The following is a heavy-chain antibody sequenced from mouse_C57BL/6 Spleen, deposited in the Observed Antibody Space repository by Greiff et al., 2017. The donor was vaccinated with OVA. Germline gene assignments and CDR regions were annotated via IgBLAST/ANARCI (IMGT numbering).Heavy chain of an antibody. D-gene: IGHD6-1*01. Sequence: EVKLVESVAELVRPGASVKLSCTASGFNIKNTYMHWVKQRPEQGLEWIGRIDPANGNTKYAPKFQGKATITADTSSNTAYLQLSSLTSEDTAIYYCARELQPLKDYFDYWGQGTTLTVSS. CDR1: GFNIKNTY. CDR3: ARELQPLKDYFDY. V-gene: IGHV14-3*01. CDR2: IDPANGNT. J-gene: IGHJ2*01.